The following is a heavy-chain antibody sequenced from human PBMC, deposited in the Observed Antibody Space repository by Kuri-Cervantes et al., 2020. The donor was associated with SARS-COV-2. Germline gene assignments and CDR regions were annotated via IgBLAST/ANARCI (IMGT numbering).Heavy chain of an antibody. J-gene: IGHJ4*02. D-gene: IGHD3-3*01. CDR3: ARLRFLEWLSPFDY. CDR2: IYPGESDT. V-gene: IGHV5-51*01. CDR1: GYTFANYW. Sequence: GESLKISCKASGYTFANYWIGWVRQMPRKGLQWMGLIYPGESDTRYSPAFQGQVTMSVDKSINTAYLQWSSLRASDTAIYYCARLRFLEWLSPFDYWGQGTLVTVSS.